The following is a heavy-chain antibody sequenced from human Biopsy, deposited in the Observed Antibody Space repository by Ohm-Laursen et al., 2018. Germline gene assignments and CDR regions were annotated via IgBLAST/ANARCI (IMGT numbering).Heavy chain of an antibody. D-gene: IGHD6-19*01. CDR1: GGSMSDHY. CDR2: IYYTGKT. Sequence: SQTLSLTCTVSGGSMSDHYWSWLRQTPGKGLEWLGYIYYTGKTTYNPSLESRITISVETSKNKFSLQLDSMTAADTAVYYCGRVWLWRGYGMDVWGQGTTVTVSS. V-gene: IGHV4-59*11. CDR3: GRVWLWRGYGMDV. J-gene: IGHJ6*02.